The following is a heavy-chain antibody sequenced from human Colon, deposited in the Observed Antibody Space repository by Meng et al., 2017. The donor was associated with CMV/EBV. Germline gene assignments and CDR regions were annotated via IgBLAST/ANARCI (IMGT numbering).Heavy chain of an antibody. CDR2: INPNSGGT. V-gene: IGHV1-2*02. Sequence: ASVKVSCKASNYTFTNYGIAWVRQAPGQGLEWMGWINPNSGGTNYAQKFEGRVTMTRDTSISTAYMELSRLRSDDTAVYYCAREYCSSTSCYSGFDPWGQGTLVTVSS. D-gene: IGHD2-2*01. CDR3: AREYCSSTSCYSGFDP. J-gene: IGHJ5*02. CDR1: NYTFTNYG.